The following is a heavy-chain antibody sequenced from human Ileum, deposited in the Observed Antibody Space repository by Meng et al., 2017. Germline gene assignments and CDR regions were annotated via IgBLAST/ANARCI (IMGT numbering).Heavy chain of an antibody. CDR1: GFTFRTYA. D-gene: IGHD6-13*01. CDR2: ISEDGHSP. V-gene: IGHV3-23*01. J-gene: IGHJ4*02. Sequence: GESLKISCTASGFTFRTYAMAWVRQAPGKGLEWVSSISEDGHSPFYADSVRGRFTISKDNFENKIYLQMSVLRGDDTALYYCAKSSYISAASGARFDSWGQGTLVTVSS. CDR3: AKSSYISAASGARFDS.